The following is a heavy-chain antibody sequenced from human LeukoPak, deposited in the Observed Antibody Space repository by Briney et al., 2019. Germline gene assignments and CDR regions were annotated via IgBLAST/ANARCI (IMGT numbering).Heavy chain of an antibody. D-gene: IGHD3-22*01. J-gene: IGHJ3*01. V-gene: IGHV3-53*01. CDR1: GFTVSSNY. CDR3: VRAVHHLFYSDSSGYYGDAFDV. CDR2: IYSGDST. Sequence: GGSLRLSCAASGFTVSSNYMSWVRQAPGKGLEWVSVIYSGDSTYYADSVKGRFTISRDNSKNTLYLQMNSLRAEDTAVYYCVRAVHHLFYSDSSGYYGDAFDVWGQGTVVTVSS.